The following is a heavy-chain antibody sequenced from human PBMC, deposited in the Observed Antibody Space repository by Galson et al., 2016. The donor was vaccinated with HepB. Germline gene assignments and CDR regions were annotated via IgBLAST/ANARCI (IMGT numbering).Heavy chain of an antibody. CDR1: GYTFTTNG. V-gene: IGHV1-18*04. CDR2: ISAHNGDT. CDR3: ARDRDRSLAY. J-gene: IGHJ4*02. D-gene: IGHD5-24*01. Sequence: SVKVSCKASGYTFTTNGISWVRQAPGQGLEWVAWISAHNGDTNSAQKFQGRVTLTTDTSTRTAYMELRSLTSDDTAVYYCARDRDRSLAYWGQGTLVTVSS.